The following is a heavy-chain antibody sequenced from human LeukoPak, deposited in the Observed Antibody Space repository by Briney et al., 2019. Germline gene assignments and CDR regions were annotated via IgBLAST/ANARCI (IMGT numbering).Heavy chain of an antibody. J-gene: IGHJ4*02. CDR3: ARDLYSSTWYAFDY. V-gene: IGHV3-48*03. CDR2: ISSSGSTI. D-gene: IGHD6-13*01. CDR1: GFTFSSYA. Sequence: PGGSLRLSCAASGFTFSSYAMNWVRQAPGEGLEWVSYISSSGSTIYYADSVKGRFTISRDNAKNSLFLQMNSLRAEDAAVYYCARDLYSSTWYAFDYWGQGTLVTVSS.